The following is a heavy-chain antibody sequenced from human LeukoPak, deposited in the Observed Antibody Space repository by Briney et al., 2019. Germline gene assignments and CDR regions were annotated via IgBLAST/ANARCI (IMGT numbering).Heavy chain of an antibody. V-gene: IGHV3-21*01. CDR1: GFTFSSYS. J-gene: IGHJ5*02. D-gene: IGHD1/OR15-1a*01. CDR2: ISSSSSYI. CDR3: ARDMAGTFAP. Sequence: GGSLRLSCAASGFTFSSYSMNWVRQAPGKGLEWVSSISSSSSYIYYADSVKGRFTISRDNAKNSLCLQMNSLRAEDTAVYYCARDMAGTFAPWGQGTLVTVSS.